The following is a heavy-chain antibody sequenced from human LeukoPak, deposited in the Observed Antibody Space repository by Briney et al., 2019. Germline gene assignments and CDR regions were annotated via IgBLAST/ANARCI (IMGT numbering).Heavy chain of an antibody. J-gene: IGHJ4*02. CDR3: ARDVGSGGGTFPTYHFDF. CDR1: GGSISSYY. D-gene: IGHD3-10*01. V-gene: IGHV4-4*07. Sequence: SETLSLTCTVSGGSISSYYWTWIRQPAGKGLEWIGRIYTTGSTNYNPSLNSRVTMSVDTSKNQFSLRLSSLTAADTAVYYCARDVGSGGGTFPTYHFDFWGQGTLVTVSS. CDR2: IYTTGST.